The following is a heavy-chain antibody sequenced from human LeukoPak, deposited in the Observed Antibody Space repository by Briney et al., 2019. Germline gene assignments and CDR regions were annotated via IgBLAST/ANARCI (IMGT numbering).Heavy chain of an antibody. Sequence: GGSLRLSCAASGFTFSSYAMSWVRQAPGKGLEWVSAISGSGGSTYYADSVKGRFTISRDNSKNTLYPQMNSLRAEDTAVYYCANSVMITFGGVIGAFDIWGQGTMVTVSS. D-gene: IGHD3-16*02. CDR2: ISGSGGST. CDR1: GFTFSSYA. CDR3: ANSVMITFGGVIGAFDI. V-gene: IGHV3-23*01. J-gene: IGHJ3*02.